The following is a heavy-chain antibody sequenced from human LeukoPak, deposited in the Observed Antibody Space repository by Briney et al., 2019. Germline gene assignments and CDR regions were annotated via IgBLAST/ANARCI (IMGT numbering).Heavy chain of an antibody. CDR3: ARPVSGGGTAAAQFDY. Sequence: ASVKVSCKASGYTFTGYYMHWVRQAPGQGLEWMGWINPNSGGTNYAQKFQGRVTMTRDTSISTAYMELSRLRSDDTAVYYCARPVSGGGTAAAQFDYWGQGTLVTVSS. V-gene: IGHV1-2*02. CDR2: INPNSGGT. J-gene: IGHJ4*02. CDR1: GYTFTGYY. D-gene: IGHD6-13*01.